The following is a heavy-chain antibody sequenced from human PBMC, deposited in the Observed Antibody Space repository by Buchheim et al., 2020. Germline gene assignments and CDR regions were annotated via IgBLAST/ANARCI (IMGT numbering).Heavy chain of an antibody. CDR1: GFTFSSYW. D-gene: IGHD4-17*01. V-gene: IGHV3-7*01. J-gene: IGHJ6*02. CDR3: ARENDYGDYDYYYYYGMDV. Sequence: EVQLVESGGGLVQPGGSLRLPCAASGFTFSSYWMSWVRQAPGKGLEWVANIKQDGSEKYYVDSVKGRFTISRDNAKNSLYLQINSLRAEDTAVYYCARENDYGDYDYYYYYGMDVWGQGTT. CDR2: IKQDGSEK.